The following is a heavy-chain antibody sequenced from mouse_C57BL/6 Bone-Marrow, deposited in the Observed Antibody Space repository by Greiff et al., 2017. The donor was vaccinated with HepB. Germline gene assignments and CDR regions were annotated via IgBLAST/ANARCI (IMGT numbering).Heavy chain of an antibody. CDR1: GYTFTDYY. CDR3: ARSGDGWYFDF. J-gene: IGHJ1*03. CDR2: INPNNGGT. D-gene: IGHD2-3*01. Sequence: EVQLQQSGPELVKPGASVKISCKASGYTFTDYYMNWVKQSHGKSLEWIGDINPNNGGTNYNQKFKGKATLTVDNSSSTAYMELRSLTSEDSAVYYCARSGDGWYFDFWGTGTTVTVSS. V-gene: IGHV1-26*01.